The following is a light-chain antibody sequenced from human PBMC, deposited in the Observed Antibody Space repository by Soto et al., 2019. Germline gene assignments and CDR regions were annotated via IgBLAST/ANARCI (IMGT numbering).Light chain of an antibody. Sequence: QSALTQPASVSGSPGQSITISCTGTSSDVGGYNYVSWYQQHPGKAPKLMIYDVSNRPSGVSNRFSGSKSDNTASLTISGLQAEDEADYYCSSYTSSSTPLNVFGTGTKLTVL. CDR1: SSDVGGYNY. V-gene: IGLV2-14*01. CDR3: SSYTSSSTPLNV. CDR2: DVS. J-gene: IGLJ1*01.